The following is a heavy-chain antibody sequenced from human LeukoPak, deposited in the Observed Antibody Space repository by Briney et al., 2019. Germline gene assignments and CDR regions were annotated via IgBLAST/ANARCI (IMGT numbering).Heavy chain of an antibody. CDR2: IYHSGST. D-gene: IGHD2-2*01. V-gene: IGHV4-30-2*01. CDR1: GGSISSGGYS. Sequence: SQTLSLTCAVSGGSISSGGYSWSCIRQPPVKGLEWIGYIYHSGSTYYNPSLKSRVTISVDRSKNQFSLKLSSVTAADTAVYYCARVALEYAAEYFQHWGQGTLVTVSS. CDR3: ARVALEYAAEYFQH. J-gene: IGHJ1*01.